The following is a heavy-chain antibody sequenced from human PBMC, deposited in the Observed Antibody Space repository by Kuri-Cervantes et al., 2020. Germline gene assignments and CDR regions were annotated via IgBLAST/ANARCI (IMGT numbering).Heavy chain of an antibody. D-gene: IGHD3-9*01. CDR2: INPSGGST. V-gene: IGHV1-46*01. J-gene: IGHJ3*02. CDR1: GYTFTSYY. Sequence: ASVKVSCKASGYTFTSYYMHWVRQAPGQGLEWMGIINPSGGSTSYAQKLQGRVTMTTDTSTSTAYMELRSLRSDDTAVYYCARFDWLIFDSSHAVDAFDIWGQGTMVTVSS. CDR3: ARFDWLIFDSSHAVDAFDI.